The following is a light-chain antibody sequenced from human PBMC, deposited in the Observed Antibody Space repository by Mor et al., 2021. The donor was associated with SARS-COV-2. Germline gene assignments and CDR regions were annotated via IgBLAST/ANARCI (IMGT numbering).Light chain of an antibody. CDR2: EAS. Sequence: WLAWYQQKPGNAPKLLISEASTLADGVPARFSSSGYGTEFTLTITGLQADDFATYFCQQHEAYPLTFGGGT. CDR1: W. V-gene: IGKV1-5*03. J-gene: IGKJ4*01. CDR3: QQHEAYPLT.